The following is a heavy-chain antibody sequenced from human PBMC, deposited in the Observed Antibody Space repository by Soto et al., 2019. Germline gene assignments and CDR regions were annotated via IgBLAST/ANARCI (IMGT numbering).Heavy chain of an antibody. D-gene: IGHD6-6*01. CDR3: ARRGGSSSGYYYYAMDV. CDR2: IYSNGDT. J-gene: IGHJ6*02. CDR1: SDSMNSGGYY. Sequence: LSLTCSVSSDSMNSGGYYWSWIRQHPGKGLEWIGYIYSNGDTYYNPSLKSRVTISVDTSKNQFSLNLTSVTAADTAVYYCARRGGSSSGYYYYAMDVWGQGTTVTV. V-gene: IGHV4-31*03.